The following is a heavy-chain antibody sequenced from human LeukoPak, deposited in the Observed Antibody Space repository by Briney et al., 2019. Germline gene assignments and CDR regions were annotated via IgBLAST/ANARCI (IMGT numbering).Heavy chain of an antibody. CDR1: GNYW. CDR3: ARDFAGGDDY. V-gene: IGHV3-74*01. J-gene: IGHJ4*02. CDR2: IEPDGSRI. D-gene: IGHD3-16*01. Sequence: GGSLRLSCAASGNYWMHWVRQVPGKGLVWVSRIEPDGSRITYADSLKGRFTMSRDNAKNTLYLQMNSLRAEDTAVYYCARDFAGGDDYWGQGTLVTVSS.